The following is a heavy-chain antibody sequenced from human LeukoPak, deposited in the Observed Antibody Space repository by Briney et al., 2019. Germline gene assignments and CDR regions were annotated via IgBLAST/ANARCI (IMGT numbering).Heavy chain of an antibody. D-gene: IGHD6-13*01. V-gene: IGHV4-59*01. CDR3: ARLGIYSSSWYLAMDV. Sequence: SETLSLTCTVSGGSISSYYWSWLRQPPGKGLEWIGYIYYSGSTNYNPPLKSRVTISVDTSKNQFSLKLSSVTAADTAVYYCARLGIYSSSWYLAMDVWGKGTTVTVSS. CDR1: GGSISSYY. J-gene: IGHJ6*03. CDR2: IYYSGST.